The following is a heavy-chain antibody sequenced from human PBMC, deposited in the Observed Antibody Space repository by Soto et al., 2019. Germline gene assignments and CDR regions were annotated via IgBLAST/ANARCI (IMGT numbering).Heavy chain of an antibody. J-gene: IGHJ5*02. CDR2: IIPIFGTA. V-gene: IGHV1-69*13. CDR3: ARGQSYYYDSSGYYPDR. D-gene: IGHD3-22*01. Sequence: SVKVSFKASGGTFSSYAISWLRQAPGQGLEWMGGIIPIFGTANYAQKFQGRVTITADESTSTAYMELSSLRSEDTAVYYCARGQSYYYDSSGYYPDRWGQGTLVTVSS. CDR1: GGTFSSYA.